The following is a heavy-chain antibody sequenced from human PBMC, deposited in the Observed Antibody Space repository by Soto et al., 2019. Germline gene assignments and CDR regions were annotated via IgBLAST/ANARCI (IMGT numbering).Heavy chain of an antibody. V-gene: IGHV1-2*04. Sequence: QVQLVQSGAEVKKPGASVKVSCKASGYTFTGYYMHWVRQAPGQGLEWMGWINPNSGGTNYAQKFQGWVTMTRDTSISTAYMELSRLRSDDTAVYYCAMGYCSGGSCYSYYFDYRGQGTLVTVSS. CDR2: INPNSGGT. CDR3: AMGYCSGGSCYSYYFDY. D-gene: IGHD2-15*01. J-gene: IGHJ4*02. CDR1: GYTFTGYY.